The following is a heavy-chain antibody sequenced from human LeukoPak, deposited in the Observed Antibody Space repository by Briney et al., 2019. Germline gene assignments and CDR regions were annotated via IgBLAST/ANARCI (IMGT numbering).Heavy chain of an antibody. D-gene: IGHD3-3*01. CDR2: INTKIGNP. CDR1: RYTFTSYA. J-gene: IGHJ5*02. CDR3: ARGKVDFWSGYYNSGANWSDP. Sequence: ASVKVSCKASRYTFTSYALNWVRQAPGPGLEWMGWINTKIGNPKYAQGLTGRFVFSLDTSASTAYLQNSSPKDEDTGVYYCARGKVDFWSGYYNSGANWSDPCGEGTLVTVSS. V-gene: IGHV7-4-1*02.